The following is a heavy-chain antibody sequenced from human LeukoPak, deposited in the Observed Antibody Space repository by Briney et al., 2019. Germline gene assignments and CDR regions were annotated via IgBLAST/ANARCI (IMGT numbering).Heavy chain of an antibody. CDR2: INSVGSST. J-gene: IGHJ4*02. CDR3: ARAPRCSGGSCPTYYFDY. Sequence: GGSLRLSCAASGFTFSSYWMHWVRQAPGKGLVWVSRINSVGSSTSYADSVKGRFTISRDNAKNTLYLQMNSLRAEDTAVYYCARAPRCSGGSCPTYYFDYWGQGTLVTVSS. CDR1: GFTFSSYW. D-gene: IGHD2-15*01. V-gene: IGHV3-74*01.